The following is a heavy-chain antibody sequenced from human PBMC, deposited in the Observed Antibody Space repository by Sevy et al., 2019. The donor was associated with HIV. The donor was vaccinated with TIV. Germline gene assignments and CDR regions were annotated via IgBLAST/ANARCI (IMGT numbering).Heavy chain of an antibody. J-gene: IGHJ5*02. CDR3: CTEGNVLLAEGWGHWFDP. CDR1: GFTFNNAW. V-gene: IGHV3-15*01. Sequence: GGSLRLSCAASGFTFNNAWMSWVRQAPGKGLEWIGRIKNKPDGGTTDYAGPVKGRFTISRDDSKNTLYLQMNSLKTEDTAVYYCCTEGNVLLAEGWGHWFDPWGQGTLVTVSS. D-gene: IGHD2-8*01. CDR2: IKNKPDGGTT.